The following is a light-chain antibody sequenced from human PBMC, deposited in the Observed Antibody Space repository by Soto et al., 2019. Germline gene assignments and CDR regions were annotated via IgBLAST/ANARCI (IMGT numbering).Light chain of an antibody. CDR1: QSVSRDY. J-gene: IGKJ5*01. CDR3: QQYGGSIT. CDR2: GAS. Sequence: IVFTEXPATLSXXXXXXAXXXLMASQSVSRDYLAWYRQKPGQAPRLLIYGASSRATGIPDRFSGSGSGTGFTLTISRLEPEDFAVYYCQQYGGSITFGQGTRLAV. V-gene: IGKV3-20*01.